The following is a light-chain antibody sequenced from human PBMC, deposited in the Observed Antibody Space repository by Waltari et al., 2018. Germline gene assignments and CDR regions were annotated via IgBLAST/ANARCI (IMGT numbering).Light chain of an antibody. Sequence: EIVLTQSPDTLSLSLGERATLSCRASQSVSSTYLTWYQQKPGQAPRLLIFGASSRATGTPDRFSGSGSGTDFTLTISRLEPEDFAVYYCQQYGSSPTWTFGQGTKVEIK. J-gene: IGKJ1*01. CDR3: QQYGSSPTWT. CDR2: GAS. CDR1: QSVSSTY. V-gene: IGKV3-20*01.